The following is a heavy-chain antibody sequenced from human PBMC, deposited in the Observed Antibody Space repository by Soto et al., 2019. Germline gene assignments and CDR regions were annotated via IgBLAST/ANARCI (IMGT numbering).Heavy chain of an antibody. CDR1: GFTFRDYA. J-gene: IGHJ5*01. CDR3: ANDLRHYGWRPSGWFDS. D-gene: IGHD3-10*01. Sequence: GGSLRRSCAASGFTFRDYAMSWVRQAPGKGLQWVSGMSDSGGTTYYADSVKGRFTISRDNSKNILYLQIKSLRDEDTAMYYCANDLRHYGWRPSGWFDSWGQGTQVT. CDR2: MSDSGGTT. V-gene: IGHV3-23*01.